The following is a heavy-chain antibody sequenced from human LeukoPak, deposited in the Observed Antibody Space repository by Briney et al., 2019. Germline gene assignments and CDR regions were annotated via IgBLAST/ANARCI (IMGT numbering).Heavy chain of an antibody. CDR1: GGTFSSYA. CDR3: ARVPLGQWELPDY. V-gene: IGHV1-69*13. CDR2: IIPIFGTA. Sequence: SVKVSFKASGGTFSSYAISWVRQAPGQGLEWMGGIIPIFGTANYAQKFQGRVTITADESTSTAYMELSSLRSEDTAVYYCARVPLGQWELPDYWGQGTLVTVSS. D-gene: IGHD1-26*01. J-gene: IGHJ4*02.